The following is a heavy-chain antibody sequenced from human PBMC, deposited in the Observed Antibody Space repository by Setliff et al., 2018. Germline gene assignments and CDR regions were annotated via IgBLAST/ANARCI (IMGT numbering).Heavy chain of an antibody. CDR3: AKRHPDYYDSSGNWFDP. J-gene: IGHJ5*02. V-gene: IGHV4-34*01. D-gene: IGHD3-22*01. CDR1: GGSFSGYY. CDR2: IYHSGST. Sequence: SETLSLTCAVYGGSFSGYYWSWIRQPPGKGLEWIGEIYHSGSTNYNASLKSRVTISVDTSKNQFSLKLSSVTAADTAVYYCAKRHPDYYDSSGNWFDPWGQGALVTVSS.